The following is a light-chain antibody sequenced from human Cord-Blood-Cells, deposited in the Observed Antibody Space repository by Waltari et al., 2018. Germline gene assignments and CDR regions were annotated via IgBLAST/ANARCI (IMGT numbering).Light chain of an antibody. Sequence: QSALTQPASVSGSTGQSITISCPGTSSDVGGYNYVYWYQQHPGKAPKLMINDVSNRPSGVSNRFSGSKSGNTASLTISGLQAEDEADYYCSSYTSSSTLVVFGGGTKLTVL. CDR1: SSDVGGYNY. CDR3: SSYTSSSTLVV. J-gene: IGLJ2*01. V-gene: IGLV2-14*01. CDR2: DVS.